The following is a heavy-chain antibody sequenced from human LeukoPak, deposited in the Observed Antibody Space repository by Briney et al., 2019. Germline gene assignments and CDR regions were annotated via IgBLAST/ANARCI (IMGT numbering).Heavy chain of an antibody. J-gene: IGHJ4*02. Sequence: PGRSLRLSCAASGFTFSSYAMPWVRQAPGKGLEWVAVISYDGGNKYYADSVKGRFTISRDNSKNTLYLQMSSLRAEDTAVYYCARDATSVAGDIWYYFDYWGQGTLVTVSS. CDR1: GFTFSSYA. V-gene: IGHV3-30-3*01. CDR2: ISYDGGNK. CDR3: ARDATSVAGDIWYYFDY. D-gene: IGHD6-19*01.